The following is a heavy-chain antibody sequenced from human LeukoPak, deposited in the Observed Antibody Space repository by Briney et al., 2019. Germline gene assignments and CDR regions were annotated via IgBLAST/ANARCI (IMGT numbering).Heavy chain of an antibody. CDR3: AKVTTGYFDY. D-gene: IGHD1-14*01. J-gene: IGHJ4*02. CDR1: EFTFSSYA. V-gene: IGHV3-23*01. Sequence: GGSLRLSCAASEFTFSSYAMSGVRQAPGKGLEWVSAIRGSGGSTYYADSVKGRFTISRDNSKNTLYLQMNSLRAEDTAVYYCAKVTTGYFDYWGQGTLVTVSS. CDR2: IRGSGGST.